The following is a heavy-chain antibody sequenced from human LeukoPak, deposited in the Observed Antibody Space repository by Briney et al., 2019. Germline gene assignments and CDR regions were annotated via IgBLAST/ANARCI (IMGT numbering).Heavy chain of an antibody. CDR3: ASAMYYDYVWGSYRDAFDI. J-gene: IGHJ3*02. D-gene: IGHD3-16*02. CDR2: ISGSGGST. CDR1: GFTFSSYA. Sequence: GGSLRLSCAASGFTFSSYAMSWARQAPGKGLEWVSAISGSGGSTYYADSVKGRFTISRDNSKNTLYLQMNSLRAEDTAVYYCASAMYYDYVWGSYRDAFDIWGQGTMVTVSS. V-gene: IGHV3-23*01.